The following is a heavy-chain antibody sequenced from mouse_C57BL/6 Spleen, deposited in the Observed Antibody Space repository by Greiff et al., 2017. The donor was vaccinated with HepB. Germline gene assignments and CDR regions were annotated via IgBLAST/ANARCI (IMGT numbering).Heavy chain of an antibody. CDR1: GYTFTDYY. CDR3: ARYDGYYQYFDV. D-gene: IGHD2-3*01. V-gene: IGHV1-76*01. CDR2: IYPGSGNT. J-gene: IGHJ1*03. Sequence: VQLQQSGAELVRPGASVKLSCKASGYTFTDYYINWVKQRPGQGLEWIARIYPGSGNTYYNEKFKGKATLTAEKSSSTAYMQLSSLTSEDSAVYFCARYDGYYQYFDVWGTGTTVTVSS.